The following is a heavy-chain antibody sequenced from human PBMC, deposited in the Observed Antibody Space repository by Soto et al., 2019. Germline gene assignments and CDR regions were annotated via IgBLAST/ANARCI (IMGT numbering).Heavy chain of an antibody. CDR2: IIPIFGTA. Sequence: SVKVSCKASGGTFSSYAISWVRQAPGQGLEWMGGIIPIFGTANYAQKFQGRVTITADESTSTAYMELSSLRSEDTAVYYCARLRYFDWLPDYYGMDVWGQGTTVTAP. D-gene: IGHD3-9*01. CDR3: ARLRYFDWLPDYYGMDV. CDR1: GGTFSSYA. J-gene: IGHJ6*02. V-gene: IGHV1-69*13.